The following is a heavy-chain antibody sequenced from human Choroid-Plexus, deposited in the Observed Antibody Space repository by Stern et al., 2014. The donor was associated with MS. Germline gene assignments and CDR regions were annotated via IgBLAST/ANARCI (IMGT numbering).Heavy chain of an antibody. J-gene: IGHJ4*02. CDR3: VRVSGSSGSDF. V-gene: IGHV3-72*01. Sequence: EVQLEESGGGLVQPGGSLRLSCVASGFTLSDHYMDWVRQAPGKGLEWVGRIRNKANSYTTQYAASVKGRFVTSRDDSKNSLYLQMNSLKSEDTAVYYCVRVSGSSGSDFWGQGTLVSVSS. CDR1: GFTLSDHY. CDR2: IRNKANSYTT. D-gene: IGHD6-19*01.